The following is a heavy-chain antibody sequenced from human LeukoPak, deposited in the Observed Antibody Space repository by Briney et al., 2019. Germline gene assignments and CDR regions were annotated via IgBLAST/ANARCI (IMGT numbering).Heavy chain of an antibody. J-gene: IGHJ4*02. CDR2: ISGSGGST. D-gene: IGHD3-10*01. CDR3: ANLWFGDPFDY. CDR1: GFTFSSYA. V-gene: IGHV3-23*01. Sequence: GGSLRLSCAVSGFTFSSYAMNWVRQAPGKGLEWVSAISGSGGSTYYADSVKGRFTISRDNSKNTLYLQMNSLRAEDTAVYYCANLWFGDPFDYWGQGTLVTVSS.